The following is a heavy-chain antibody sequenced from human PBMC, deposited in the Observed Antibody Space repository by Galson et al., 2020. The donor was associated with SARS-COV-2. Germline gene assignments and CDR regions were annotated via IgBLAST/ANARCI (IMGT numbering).Heavy chain of an antibody. Sequence: SETLSLTCAVYGGSFSGYYWSWIRQPPGKGLEWIGEINHSGSTNYNPSLKSRVTISVDTSKNQFSLKLSSVTAADTAVYYCARGEIAADPGDYYGMDVWGQGTTVTVSS. J-gene: IGHJ6*02. D-gene: IGHD6-13*01. CDR3: ARGEIAADPGDYYGMDV. CDR2: INHSGST. CDR1: GGSFSGYY. V-gene: IGHV4-34*01.